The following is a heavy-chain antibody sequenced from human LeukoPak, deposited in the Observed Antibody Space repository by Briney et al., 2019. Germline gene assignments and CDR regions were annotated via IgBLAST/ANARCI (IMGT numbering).Heavy chain of an antibody. CDR3: ARDRDGYTDHYYYYYGMDV. V-gene: IGHV1-46*01. D-gene: IGHD5-24*01. Sequence: ASVKVSCKASGYTFTSYYMHWVRQAPGQGLEWMGLINPSGGSTSYAQKFQGRVTMTRDTSTSTVYMELSSLRSEDTAVYYCARDRDGYTDHYYYYYGMDVWGQGTTVTVSS. J-gene: IGHJ6*02. CDR1: GYTFTSYY. CDR2: INPSGGST.